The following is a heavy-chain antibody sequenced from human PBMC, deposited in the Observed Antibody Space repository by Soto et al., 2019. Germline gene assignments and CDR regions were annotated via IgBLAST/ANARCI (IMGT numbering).Heavy chain of an antibody. CDR3: ARLPRVYYDFWSGTNDY. CDR2: MNPKSGNT. J-gene: IGHJ4*02. D-gene: IGHD3-3*01. CDR1: GYTFTSYD. Sequence: QVQLVQSGAEVKKPGASVKVSCKASGYTFTSYDINWVRQATGQGLEWMGWMNPKSGNTGYAQKFQGRVNMTWNTSISTAYMELSSLRAKDTAVYYCARLPRVYYDFWSGTNDYWGQGTLVAVSS. V-gene: IGHV1-8*01.